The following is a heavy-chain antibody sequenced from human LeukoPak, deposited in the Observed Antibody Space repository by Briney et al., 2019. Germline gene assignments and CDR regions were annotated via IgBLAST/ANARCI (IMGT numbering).Heavy chain of an antibody. J-gene: IGHJ4*02. Sequence: SSEALSLTCTVSGGSISTYYWNWIRQPPGKGLEWIGYISNSGITTYNPSLKSRVTISVDSSKSQFSLKLNSVTAADTAVYYCARSGGYSSSWSLWGQGTLVTVSS. V-gene: IGHV4-59*01. CDR1: GGSISTYY. CDR2: ISNSGIT. CDR3: ARSGGYSSSWSL. D-gene: IGHD6-13*01.